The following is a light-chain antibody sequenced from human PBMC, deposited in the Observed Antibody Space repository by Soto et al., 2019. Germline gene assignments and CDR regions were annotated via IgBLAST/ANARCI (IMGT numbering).Light chain of an antibody. CDR2: GAS. CDR3: QQYGSSRT. V-gene: IGKV3-20*01. J-gene: IGKJ3*01. CDR1: QSVSSNY. Sequence: EIVLTQSPGTLSLSPGERATLSCRASQSVSSNYLAWYQQKPGQAPRLLIYGASSRATGIPDRFSGSGSGTVFTLTISRLEPEDFAVYYCQQYGSSRTFGPGTKVDIK.